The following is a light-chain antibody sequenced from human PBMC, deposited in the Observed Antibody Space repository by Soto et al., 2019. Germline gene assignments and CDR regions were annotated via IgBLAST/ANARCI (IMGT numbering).Light chain of an antibody. V-gene: IGKV3-20*01. Sequence: EIVLTQSPGTLSLSPGDRVTLSCRAIQSVSSNYLAWYQQKPGQAPRLLIDATSSRATGIPDRFSGSVSGTDYTLTISRLELDDFAMSVCQQDGDYNSPRYSFGKGTRLEI. CDR2: ATS. CDR3: QQDGDYNSPRYS. J-gene: IGKJ2*03. CDR1: QSVSSNY.